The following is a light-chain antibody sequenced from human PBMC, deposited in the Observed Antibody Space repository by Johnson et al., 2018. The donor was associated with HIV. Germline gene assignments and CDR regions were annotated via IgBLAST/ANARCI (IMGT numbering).Light chain of an antibody. CDR2: DNN. V-gene: IGLV1-51*01. CDR1: SSNIGNNY. CDR3: GTWDSSLSGFV. Sequence: QAVLTQPPSVSAAPGQKVTISCSGSSSNIGNNYVSWYQHLPGTAPKLLIYDNNKRPSGIPDRFSGSKSGTSATLGITVLQTGDEADYYCGTWDSSLSGFVSGTGTKVTVL. J-gene: IGLJ1*01.